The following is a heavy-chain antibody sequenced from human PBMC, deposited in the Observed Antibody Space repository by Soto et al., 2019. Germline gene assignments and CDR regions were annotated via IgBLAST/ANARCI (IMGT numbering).Heavy chain of an antibody. Sequence: QVYLQESGPGLVKPSETLSLTCTVSGASISPSYWSWIRQPPGKGLEWVGYIHHSGSTNSNPSLKSRVSISVDTSKHQFSLKLSSVTAADTAVYYCARGYYDSGGSSNTFDIWGQGTMVTVSS. CDR3: ARGYYDSGGSSNTFDI. J-gene: IGHJ3*02. V-gene: IGHV4-59*01. CDR2: IHHSGST. CDR1: GASISPSY. D-gene: IGHD3-22*01.